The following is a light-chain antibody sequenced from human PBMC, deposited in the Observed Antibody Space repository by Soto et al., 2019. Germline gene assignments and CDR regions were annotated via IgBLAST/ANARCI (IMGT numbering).Light chain of an antibody. CDR3: SSFTSRFTFV. CDR2: EVT. CDR1: SSDVGLYDY. V-gene: IGLV2-8*01. Sequence: QSVLTQPPSASGSPGQSVTISCTGTSSDVGLYDYVSWYQQHPGKVPKLLIYEVTQRPSGVPDRFSGSKSGNTASLTISGLQAEDEADYYCSSFTSRFTFVFGTGTKVTVL. J-gene: IGLJ1*01.